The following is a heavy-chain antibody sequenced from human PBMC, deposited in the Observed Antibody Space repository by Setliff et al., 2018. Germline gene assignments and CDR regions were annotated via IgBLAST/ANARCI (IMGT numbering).Heavy chain of an antibody. Sequence: PSETLSLTCTVSGDSISSGTYYWSYWTWNRQPAGKGLEWIGHIYTGGSTNYNPSPKSRVTMSVDTSKNQFSLRLSSVTAADTAIYYCARDRLRGWFDPWGQGTLVTVSS. CDR2: IYTGGST. V-gene: IGHV4-61*09. J-gene: IGHJ5*02. CDR1: GDSISSGTYY. CDR3: ARDRLRGWFDP. D-gene: IGHD2-21*02.